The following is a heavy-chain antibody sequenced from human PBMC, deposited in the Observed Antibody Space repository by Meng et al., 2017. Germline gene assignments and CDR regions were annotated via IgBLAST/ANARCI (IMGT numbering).Heavy chain of an antibody. CDR3: ARVRIGVAAAANYYYGMDV. CDR2: IYYSGST. J-gene: IGHJ6*02. D-gene: IGHD6-13*01. Sequence: PETLSLTCTVSGGSISSYYWSWIRQPPGKGLEWIGYIYYSGSTNYNPSLKSRVTISVDTSKNQFSLTLSSVTAADTAVYYCARVRIGVAAAANYYYGMDVWGQGTTVTVSS. V-gene: IGHV4-59*01. CDR1: GGSISSYY.